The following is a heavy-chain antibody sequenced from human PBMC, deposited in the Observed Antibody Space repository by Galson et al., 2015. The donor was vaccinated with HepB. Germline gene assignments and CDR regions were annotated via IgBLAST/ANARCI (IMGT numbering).Heavy chain of an antibody. J-gene: IGHJ5*02. V-gene: IGHV3-21*01. CDR3: ARDWGKAVAGTWWFDP. Sequence: SLRLSCAASGFTFSSYAMRWVRQPPGKGLEWVASISSNSDYIYYADSVKGRFTISRDNAKNSLYLQMNGLRAEDTAIYYCARDWGKAVAGTWWFDPWGQGTLVTVSS. CDR2: ISSNSDYI. CDR1: GFTFSSYA. D-gene: IGHD6-19*01.